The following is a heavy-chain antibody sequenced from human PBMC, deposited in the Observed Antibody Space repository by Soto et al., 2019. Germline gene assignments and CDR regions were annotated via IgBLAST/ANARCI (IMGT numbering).Heavy chain of an antibody. CDR1: GFTFSSYS. J-gene: IGHJ4*02. V-gene: IGHV3-48*01. Sequence: EVQLVESGGSLVQPAGSLRLSCAASGFTFSSYSMNWVRQAPGKGLEWVSYISSSSITIYYAAAVKGRLTISSDNAKNSLYRQMNSLRAEDTAVYYSASEPGGSGYDITVFDHWGKGTLVTVSS. CDR3: ASEPGGSGYDITVFDH. D-gene: IGHD5-12*01. CDR2: ISSSSITI.